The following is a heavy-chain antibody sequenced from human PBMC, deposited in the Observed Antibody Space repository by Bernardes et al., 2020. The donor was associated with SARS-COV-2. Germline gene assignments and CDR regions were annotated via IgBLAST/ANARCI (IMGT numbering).Heavy chain of an antibody. CDR1: GGSISSSSYY. Sequence: SETLSLTCTVSGGSISSSSYYWGWIRQPPGKGLEWIGSIYYSGSTYYNPSLKSRVTISVDTSKNQFSLKLSSVTAADTAVYYCARRRRILTNYYYYGMDVWGQGTTVTVSS. CDR3: ARRRRILTNYYYYGMDV. J-gene: IGHJ6*02. D-gene: IGHD3-9*01. V-gene: IGHV4-39*01. CDR2: IYYSGST.